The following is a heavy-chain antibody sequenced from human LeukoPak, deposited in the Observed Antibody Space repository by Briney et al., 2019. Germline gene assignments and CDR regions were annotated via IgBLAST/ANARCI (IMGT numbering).Heavy chain of an antibody. D-gene: IGHD3-10*01. J-gene: IGHJ4*02. V-gene: IGHV4-30-2*01. CDR3: ASFGYYGSGSPDY. CDR2: IYHSGST. CDR1: GGSISSGGYS. Sequence: PSDTLSLTCAVSGGSISSGGYSWSWIRQPPGKGLEWIGYIYHSGSTYYNPSLESRVTISVDRSKNQFPLKLSSVTAADTAVYYWASFGYYGSGSPDYWGRGTLVTVPS.